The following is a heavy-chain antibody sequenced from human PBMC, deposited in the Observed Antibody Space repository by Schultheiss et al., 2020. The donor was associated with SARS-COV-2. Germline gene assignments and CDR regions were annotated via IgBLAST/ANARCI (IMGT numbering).Heavy chain of an antibody. Sequence: GGSLRLSCAASGFTFSSYAMSWVRQAPGKGLEWVSAISGSGGTIYYADSVKGRFTISRDNSKNTLYLQMNSLRAEDTAVYYCAKDRTVTTKNYYYYYMDVWGKGTTVTVSS. V-gene: IGHV3-23*01. CDR1: GFTFSSYA. CDR2: ISGSGGTI. D-gene: IGHD4-11*01. J-gene: IGHJ6*03. CDR3: AKDRTVTTKNYYYYYMDV.